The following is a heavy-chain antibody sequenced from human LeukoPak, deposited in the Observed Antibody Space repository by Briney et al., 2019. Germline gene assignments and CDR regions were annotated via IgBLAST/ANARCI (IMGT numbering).Heavy chain of an antibody. J-gene: IGHJ4*02. CDR3: AKDVLAAAGYYFDS. Sequence: GGSLRLSCAASGFTFSDYSMNWVRQAPGKGLEWVSTISGGGTNTYYAGSVKDRFTISRDNSKNTLHLQMNSLRAEDTAVYYCAKDVLAAAGYYFDSWGQGTLVTVSS. D-gene: IGHD6-13*01. V-gene: IGHV3-23*01. CDR1: GFTFSDYS. CDR2: ISGGGTNT.